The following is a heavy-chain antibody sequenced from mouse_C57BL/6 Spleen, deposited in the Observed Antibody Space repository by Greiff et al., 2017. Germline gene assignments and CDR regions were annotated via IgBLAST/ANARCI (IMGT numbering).Heavy chain of an antibody. CDR3: ARERAYDSTGFDY. CDR1: GFTFSSYA. J-gene: IGHJ2*01. V-gene: IGHV5-4*01. Sequence: EVMLVESGGGLVKPGGSLKLSCAASGFTFSSYAMSWVRQTPEKRLEWVATISDGGSYTYYPDNVKGRFTISRDNAKNNLYLQMSHLKSEDTAMYYCARERAYDSTGFDYWGQGTTLTVSS. CDR2: ISDGGSYT. D-gene: IGHD2-4*01.